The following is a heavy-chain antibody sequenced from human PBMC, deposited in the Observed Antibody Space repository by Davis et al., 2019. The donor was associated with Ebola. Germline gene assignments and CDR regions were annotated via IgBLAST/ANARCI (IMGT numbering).Heavy chain of an antibody. CDR3: TRQSTVTIYYYYYYMDV. Sequence: GGSLRLSCAASGFTFSGSAMHWVRQASGKGLEWVGRIRSKANSYATSYAASVKGRFTISRDDSKNTAYLQMNSLKTEDTAVYYCTRQSTVTIYYYYYYMDVWGQGTTVTVSS. CDR1: GFTFSGSA. D-gene: IGHD4-17*01. V-gene: IGHV3-73*01. J-gene: IGHJ6*03. CDR2: IRSKANSYAT.